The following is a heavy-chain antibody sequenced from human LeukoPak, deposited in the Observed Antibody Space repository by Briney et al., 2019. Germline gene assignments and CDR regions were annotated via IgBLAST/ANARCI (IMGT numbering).Heavy chain of an antibody. CDR2: INPSGGST. CDR1: GYTFTSYY. J-gene: IGHJ4*02. Sequence: ASVKVSCKASGYTFTSYYMHWVRQAPGQGLEWMGIINPSGGSTSYAQKFQGRVTMTRDTSISTAYMELSRLRSDDTAVYYCARGVIAQYYFDYWGQGTLVTVSS. V-gene: IGHV1-46*01. CDR3: ARGVIAQYYFDY. D-gene: IGHD3-16*02.